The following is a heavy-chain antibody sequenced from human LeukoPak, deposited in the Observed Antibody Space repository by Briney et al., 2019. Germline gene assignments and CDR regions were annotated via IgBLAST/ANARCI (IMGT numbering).Heavy chain of an antibody. CDR1: GFTFSSYW. CDR2: IKQDGSEK. V-gene: IGHV3-7*01. J-gene: IGHJ3*02. D-gene: IGHD3-3*01. CDR3: AREGYDFWSGYYAPGLFDI. Sequence: PGGSLRLSCAASGFTFSSYWMSWVRQAPGKGLEWVANIKQDGSEKYYVDSVKGRFTISRDNAKNSLYLQMNSLRAEDTAVYYCAREGYDFWSGYYAPGLFDIWGQGTMVTVSS.